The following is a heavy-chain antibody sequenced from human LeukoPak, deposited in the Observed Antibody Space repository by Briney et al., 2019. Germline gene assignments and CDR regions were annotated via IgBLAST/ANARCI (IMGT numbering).Heavy chain of an antibody. V-gene: IGHV1-69*13. CDR3: ARDRYGYSSSWYYGMDV. Sequence: SVKVSCKASGGTFISYAISWVRQAPGQGLEWMGGIIPIFGTANYAQKFQGRVTITADESTSTAYMELSSLRSEDTAVYSCARDRYGYSSSWYYGMDVWGQGTTVAVSS. CDR1: GGTFISYA. D-gene: IGHD6-13*01. J-gene: IGHJ6*02. CDR2: IIPIFGTA.